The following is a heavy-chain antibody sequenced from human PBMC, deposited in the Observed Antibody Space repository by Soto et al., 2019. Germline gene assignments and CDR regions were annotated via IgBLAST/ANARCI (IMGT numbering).Heavy chain of an antibody. Sequence: QVQLVESGGGVVQPGRSLRLSCAASGFTFSSYGMHWXXXXXXXXXXXXAVIWYDGSNKYYADSVKGRFTISRDNSKXXXXXXXXXXXXXXXXXXXXXXXXXXXXXXXXXLDYWGQGTLVTVSS. CDR2: IWYDGSNK. CDR1: GFTFSSYG. V-gene: IGHV3-33*01. CDR3: XXXXXXXXXXXXXLDY. J-gene: IGHJ4*02.